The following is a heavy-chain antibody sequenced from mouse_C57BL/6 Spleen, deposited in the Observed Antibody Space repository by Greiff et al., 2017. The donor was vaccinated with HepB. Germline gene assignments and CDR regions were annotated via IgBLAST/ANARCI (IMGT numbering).Heavy chain of an antibody. V-gene: IGHV5-17*01. D-gene: IGHD2-1*01. CDR3: ANYGNYEDYYAMDY. CDR1: GFTFSDYG. J-gene: IGHJ4*01. CDR2: ISSGSSTI. Sequence: EVKLLESGGGLVKPGGSLKLSCAASGFTFSDYGMHWVRQAPEKGLEWVAYISSGSSTIYYADTVKGRFTISRDNAKNTLFLQMTSLRSEDTAMYYCANYGNYEDYYAMDYWGQGTSVTVSS.